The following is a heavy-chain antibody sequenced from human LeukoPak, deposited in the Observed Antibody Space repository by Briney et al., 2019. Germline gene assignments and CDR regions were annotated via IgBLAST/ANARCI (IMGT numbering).Heavy chain of an antibody. V-gene: IGHV4-38-2*01. D-gene: IGHD2-15*01. Sequence: PSETLSLTCAVSGYSISSGYYWGWIRQPPRKGLEWIGSIYHNGNTYYNPSLKSRVTISVDTSKNQFSLKLSSVTAADTAVYYCARAAGYCSGGSCYGSYWYFDLWGRGTLVTVSS. J-gene: IGHJ2*01. CDR1: GYSISSGYY. CDR3: ARAAGYCSGGSCYGSYWYFDL. CDR2: IYHNGNT.